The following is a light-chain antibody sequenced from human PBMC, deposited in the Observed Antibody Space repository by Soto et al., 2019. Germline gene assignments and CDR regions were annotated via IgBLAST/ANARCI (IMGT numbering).Light chain of an antibody. V-gene: IGLV2-14*01. Sequence: QSVLTQPASVSGSPGQSITISCTGGSSDVGVYNYVSWYQQHPGKAPKLMIFEVSSRPSGVSNRFSGSKSGNTASLTISGLQAEDEADYYCSSYTSSNTLGFGGGTKLTVL. CDR3: SSYTSSNTLG. CDR1: SSDVGVYNY. CDR2: EVS. J-gene: IGLJ2*01.